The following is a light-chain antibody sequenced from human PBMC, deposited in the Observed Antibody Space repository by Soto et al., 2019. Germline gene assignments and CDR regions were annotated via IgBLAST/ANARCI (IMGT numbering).Light chain of an antibody. CDR1: SSDVDNYNY. CDR3: SSYEGDNNFVV. V-gene: IGLV2-14*01. CDR2: EVS. Sequence: QSALTQPASVSGSPGQSITISCTGTSSDVDNYNYVSWYQHHPGKAPKLMIYEVSNRPSGVSNRFSGSKSGNTASLTISGLQAEDEADYYCSSYEGDNNFVVFGGGTKLTVL. J-gene: IGLJ3*02.